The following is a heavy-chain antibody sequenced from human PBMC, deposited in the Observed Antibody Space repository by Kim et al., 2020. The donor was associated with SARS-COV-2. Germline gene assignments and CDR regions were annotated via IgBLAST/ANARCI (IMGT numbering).Heavy chain of an antibody. D-gene: IGHD3-22*01. CDR3: ATDRPYYYDSSGYSY. Sequence: QKFQGRVTMTEDTSTDTAYMELSSLRSEDTAVYYCATDRPYYYDSSGYSYWGQGTLVTVSS. J-gene: IGHJ4*02. V-gene: IGHV1-24*01.